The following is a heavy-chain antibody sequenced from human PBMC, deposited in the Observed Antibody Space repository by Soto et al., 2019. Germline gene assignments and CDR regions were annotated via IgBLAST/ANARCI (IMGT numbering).Heavy chain of an antibody. D-gene: IGHD6-13*01. Sequence: SETLSRTCTVSGGSISSYYWSWIRQPPGKGLEWIGYIYYSGSTNYNPSLKSRVTISVDTSKNQLSLKLSSVTAADTAVYYCASSNIAAAGFYYYGMDVWGRGTTVTVSS. CDR3: ASSNIAAAGFYYYGMDV. J-gene: IGHJ6*02. V-gene: IGHV4-59*01. CDR2: IYYSGST. CDR1: GGSISSYY.